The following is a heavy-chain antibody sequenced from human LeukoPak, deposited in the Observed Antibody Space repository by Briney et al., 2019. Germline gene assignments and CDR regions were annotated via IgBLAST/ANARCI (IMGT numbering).Heavy chain of an antibody. CDR1: GFTFSSYA. J-gene: IGHJ4*02. CDR3: ASTSDFRDY. D-gene: IGHD3-16*01. CDR2: ISYDGSNK. V-gene: IGHV3-30-3*01. Sequence: GGSLRLSCAASGFTFSSYAMHWVRQAPGKGLEWVAVISYDGSNKYYADSVKGRFTISRDNSKNTLYLQMNSLRAEDTAVYYCASTSDFRDYWGQGTLVTVSS.